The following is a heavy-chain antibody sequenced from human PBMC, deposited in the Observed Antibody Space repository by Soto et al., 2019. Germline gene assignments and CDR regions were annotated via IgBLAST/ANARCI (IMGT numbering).Heavy chain of an antibody. J-gene: IGHJ4*02. D-gene: IGHD2-8*02. CDR2: ISFDGSDK. V-gene: IGHV3-30*18. Sequence: QVHLVESGGGVVQPGRSLRLSCVASAFSFRHYAMHWVRQAPGKGLEWVAIISFDGSDKYYADSVKGRFTISRDNSKNTLYLQMNSLRVEDTAVYYWAKPFVGEGLLVSDYWGQGTLVTVSS. CDR1: AFSFRHYA. CDR3: AKPFVGEGLLVSDY.